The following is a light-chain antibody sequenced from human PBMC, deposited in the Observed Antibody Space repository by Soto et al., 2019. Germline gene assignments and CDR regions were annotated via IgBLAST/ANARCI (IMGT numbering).Light chain of an antibody. J-gene: IGKJ5*01. CDR3: QQTYSTLIT. CDR2: GAS. CDR1: QSITIY. Sequence: GDRVTITCRASQSITIYLNWYQQKPGKAPNLLIYGASSLQSGVPSRFSGSGSGTEFTLTISSLQPEDFATYYCQQTYSTLITFGQGTRLEI. V-gene: IGKV1-39*01.